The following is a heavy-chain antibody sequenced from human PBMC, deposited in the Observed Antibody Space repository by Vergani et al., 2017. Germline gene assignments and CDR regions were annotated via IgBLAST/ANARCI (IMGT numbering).Heavy chain of an antibody. Sequence: VQLVESGGGLVQPGRSLRLSCAASGFTFDDYAMHWVRQAPGKGLEWVSGINWNSDSIDYSDSVKGRFTISRDNAKNSLYLQMNSLRAEDTAVYYCVKDIAASGNYWYFDRWGRGTLVTVSS. J-gene: IGHJ2*01. CDR2: INWNSDSI. CDR3: VKDIAASGNYWYFDR. CDR1: GFTFDDYA. V-gene: IGHV3-9*01. D-gene: IGHD6-13*01.